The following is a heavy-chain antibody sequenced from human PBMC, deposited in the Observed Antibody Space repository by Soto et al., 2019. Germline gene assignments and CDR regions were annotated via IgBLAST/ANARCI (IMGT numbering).Heavy chain of an antibody. CDR2: ISYDGSDK. V-gene: IGHV3-30*18. D-gene: IGHD2-15*01. J-gene: IGHJ4*02. CDR1: GFTFSNYG. CDR3: AKDRTAFCSGGSCYDYFDY. Sequence: GSLRLSCAASGFTFSNYGMHWVRQAPGKGLEWVALISYDGSDKYYADSVKGRFTISRDNSKNTLYLQMNSLRAEDTAVYYCAKDRTAFCSGGSCYDYFDYWGQGTLVTVSS.